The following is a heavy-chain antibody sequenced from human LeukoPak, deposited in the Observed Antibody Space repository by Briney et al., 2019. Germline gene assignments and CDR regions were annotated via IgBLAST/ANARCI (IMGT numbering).Heavy chain of an antibody. J-gene: IGHJ4*02. V-gene: IGHV1-3*01. CDR1: GYTFTSYA. CDR2: INAGNGNT. D-gene: IGHD3-16*01. CDR3: AIRLGHRFGFDY. Sequence: ASVKVSCKASGYTFTSYAMHWVRQAPGQRLEWMGWINAGNGNTKYSQKFQGRVTITRDTSASTAYMELSSLRSEDTAVYYCAIRLGHRFGFDYWGQGTLVTVSS.